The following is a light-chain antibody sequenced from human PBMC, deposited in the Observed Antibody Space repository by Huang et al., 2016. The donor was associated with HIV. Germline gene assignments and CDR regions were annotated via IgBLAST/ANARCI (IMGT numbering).Light chain of an antibody. Sequence: QLTQSPPSLSASVGDTIIISCRASQDIGTSLAWYQQKTGRAPKLLISGASTLQTGVPSRFSGDSAGTFFTLFITGLQHEDFATYYCQQLHTYPITFGQGTRLDIK. CDR1: QDIGTS. V-gene: IGKV1-13*02. CDR3: QQLHTYPIT. CDR2: GAS. J-gene: IGKJ5*01.